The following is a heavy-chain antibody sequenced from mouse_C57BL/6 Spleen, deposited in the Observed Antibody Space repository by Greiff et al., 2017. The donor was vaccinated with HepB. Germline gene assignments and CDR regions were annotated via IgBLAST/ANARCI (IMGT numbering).Heavy chain of an antibody. Sequence: VQLQQSGPELVKPGASVKIPSKASGYTFTDYNMDWVKQSHGKSLEWIGDINPNNGGTIYNQKFKGKATLTVDKSSSTAYMELRSLTSEDTAVYYCARRGYGNYPCYFDYWGQGTTLTVSS. CDR1: GYTFTDYN. V-gene: IGHV1-18*01. CDR2: INPNNGGT. J-gene: IGHJ2*01. CDR3: ARRGYGNYPCYFDY. D-gene: IGHD2-10*02.